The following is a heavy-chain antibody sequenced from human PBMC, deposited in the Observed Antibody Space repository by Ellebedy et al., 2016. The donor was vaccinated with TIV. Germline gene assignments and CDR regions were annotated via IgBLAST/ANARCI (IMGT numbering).Heavy chain of an antibody. V-gene: IGHV1-18*01. Sequence: AASVKVSCKASGYTFTNYAMHWVRQAPGQGLEWMGRISPYDGNTNYAQELQGRVTMTTDTSTNTAYMELSSLRSDDTAVYYCARDLTAMVTMTYWGQGTLVTVSS. D-gene: IGHD5-18*01. CDR3: ARDLTAMVTMTY. CDR2: ISPYDGNT. J-gene: IGHJ4*02. CDR1: GYTFTNYA.